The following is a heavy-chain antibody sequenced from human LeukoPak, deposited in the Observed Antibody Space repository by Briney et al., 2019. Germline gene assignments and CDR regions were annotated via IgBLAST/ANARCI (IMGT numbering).Heavy chain of an antibody. D-gene: IGHD6-19*01. J-gene: IGHJ4*02. V-gene: IGHV1-2*06. CDR2: INPNSGGT. CDR1: GYTFTGYY. CDR3: ARDYWGIAVAGIEYYFDY. Sequence: GASVKVSCKASGYTFTGYYMHWVRQAPGQGLEWMGRINPNSGGTNYAQKFRGRVTMTRDTSISTAYMELSRLRSDDTAVYYCARDYWGIAVAGIEYYFDYWGQGTLVTVSS.